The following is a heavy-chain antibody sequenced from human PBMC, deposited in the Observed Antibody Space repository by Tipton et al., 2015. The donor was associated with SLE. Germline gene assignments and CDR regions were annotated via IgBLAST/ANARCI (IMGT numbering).Heavy chain of an antibody. J-gene: IGHJ4*02. CDR1: GFTFSSYS. CDR2: ISSSSSYI. D-gene: IGHD6-6*01. CDR3: GSSIAARPLDY. Sequence: SLRLSCAASGFTFSSYSMNWVRQAPGKGLEWVSSISSSSSYIYYADSVKGRFTISRDNSKNTLYLQMNSLRAEDTAVYYCGSSIAARPLDYWGQGTLVTVSS. V-gene: IGHV3-21*04.